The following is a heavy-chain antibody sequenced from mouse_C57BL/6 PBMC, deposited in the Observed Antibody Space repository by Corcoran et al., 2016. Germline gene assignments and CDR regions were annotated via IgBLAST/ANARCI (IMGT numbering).Heavy chain of an antibody. J-gene: IGHJ2*01. D-gene: IGHD2-5*01. Sequence: QIQLVQSGPELKKPGETVKISCKASGYTFTNYGMSGVKQAPGKGLKWMGWINTYPGVPTYADDLKGRFAFSLETSASTDYLQSNNLKNDVTATDCGAIAIWSNSTYHSYWGQGTTLTVSS. CDR2: INTYPGVP. CDR1: GYTFTNYG. V-gene: IGHV9-3*01. CDR3: AIAIWSNSTYHSY.